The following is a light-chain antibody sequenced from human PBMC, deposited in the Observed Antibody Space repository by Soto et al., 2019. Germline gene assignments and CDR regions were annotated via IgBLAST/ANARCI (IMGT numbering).Light chain of an antibody. CDR3: QQYNNWPRGT. V-gene: IGKV3-15*01. J-gene: IGKJ2*02. CDR2: GAS. Sequence: MTQSPSSLSASIGDRVTITCRASQAIDRWLAWYQQKPGQAPRLLIYGASTRATGIPDRFSGGGSGTEFTLTISSLQSEDFAVYSCQQYNNWPRGTFGQGTKLEIK. CDR1: QAIDRW.